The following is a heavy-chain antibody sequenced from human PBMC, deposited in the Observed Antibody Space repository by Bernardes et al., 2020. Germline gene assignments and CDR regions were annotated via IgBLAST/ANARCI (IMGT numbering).Heavy chain of an antibody. Sequence: SETLSLTCTVSGGSISSSSYYWGWIRQPPGKGLEWIGSIYYSGSTYYNPSLKSRVTISVDTSKNQFSLKLSSVTAADTAVYYCAPTYYDYIWGPGAFDIWGQGTMVTVSS. CDR3: APTYYDYIWGPGAFDI. CDR1: GGSISSSSYY. V-gene: IGHV4-39*01. CDR2: IYYSGST. J-gene: IGHJ3*02. D-gene: IGHD3-16*01.